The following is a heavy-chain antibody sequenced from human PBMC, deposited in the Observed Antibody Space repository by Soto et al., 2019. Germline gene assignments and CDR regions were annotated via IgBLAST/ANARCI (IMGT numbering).Heavy chain of an antibody. CDR3: TRVASSSWYYYYYMDV. Sequence: GGSLRLSCTASGFTFGDYAMSWFRQAPGKGLEWVGFIRSKAYGGTTEYAASVKGRFTISRDDSKSIAYLQMNSLKTEDTAVYYCTRVASSSWYYYYYMDVWGKGTTVTVSS. J-gene: IGHJ6*03. V-gene: IGHV3-49*03. CDR1: GFTFGDYA. D-gene: IGHD6-13*01. CDR2: IRSKAYGGTT.